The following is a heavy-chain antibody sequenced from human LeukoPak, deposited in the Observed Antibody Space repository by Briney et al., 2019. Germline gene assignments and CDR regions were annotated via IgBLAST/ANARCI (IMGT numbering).Heavy chain of an antibody. D-gene: IGHD3-22*01. CDR2: IYPGDSDT. CDR1: GYSFTSYW. Sequence: GESLKISCKGSGYSFTSYWIGWVRQMPGKGLEWMGIIYPGDSDTRYSPSFQGQVTISADKFISTAYLQWSSLKASDTAMYYCARLSYDSSGYYYGYFDYWGQGTLVTVSS. CDR3: ARLSYDSSGYYYGYFDY. J-gene: IGHJ4*02. V-gene: IGHV5-51*01.